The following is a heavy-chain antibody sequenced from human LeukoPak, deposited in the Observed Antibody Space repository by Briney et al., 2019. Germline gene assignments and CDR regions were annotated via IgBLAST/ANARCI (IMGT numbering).Heavy chain of an antibody. Sequence: SETLSLTCAVYGGSFSGYYWSWIRQPPGKGLEGIGEISHSGSINYNPSLKSRVTISVDTSKNQFSLKLSSVTAADTAVYYCARKGGRYYGSGSYSSNWFDHWGQGTLVTVSS. CDR2: ISHSGSI. V-gene: IGHV4-34*01. CDR3: ARKGGRYYGSGSYSSNWFDH. CDR1: GGSFSGYY. J-gene: IGHJ5*02. D-gene: IGHD3-10*01.